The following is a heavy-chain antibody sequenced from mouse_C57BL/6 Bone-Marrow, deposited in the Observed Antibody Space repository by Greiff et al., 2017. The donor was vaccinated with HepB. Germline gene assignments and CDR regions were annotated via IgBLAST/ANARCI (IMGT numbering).Heavy chain of an antibody. CDR3: VREETAQAFFDY. J-gene: IGHJ2*01. CDR1: GFTFNTYA. Sequence: EVQGVESGGGLVQPKGSLKLSCAASGFTFNTYAMHWVRQAPGKGLEWVARIRSKSSNYATYYADSVKDRFTISRDNSQSMLYLQMNNLKTEDTAMYYCVREETAQAFFDYWGQGTTLTVSS. V-gene: IGHV10-3*01. CDR2: IRSKSSNYAT. D-gene: IGHD3-2*02.